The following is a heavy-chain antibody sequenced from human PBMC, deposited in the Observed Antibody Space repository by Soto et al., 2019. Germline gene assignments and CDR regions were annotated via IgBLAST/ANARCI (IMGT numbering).Heavy chain of an antibody. CDR3: ARDDYYDSSGSYGYPF. J-gene: IGHJ4*02. CDR1: GFTFSSYE. V-gene: IGHV3-48*03. D-gene: IGHD3-22*01. CDR2: ISSSGSTI. Sequence: HPGGSLRLSCAASGFTFSSYEMNWVRQAPGKGLEWVSYISSSGSTIYYADSVKGRFTISRDNAKNSLYLQMNSLRAEDTAVYYCARDDYYDSSGSYGYPFWGQGTLVTVSS.